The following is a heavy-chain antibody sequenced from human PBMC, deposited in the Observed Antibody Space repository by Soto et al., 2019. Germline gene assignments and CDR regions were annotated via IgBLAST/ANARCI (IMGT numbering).Heavy chain of an antibody. D-gene: IGHD2-21*02. CDR2: FYWDDDK. J-gene: IGHJ6*02. V-gene: IGHV2-5*02. Sequence: QITLKESGPTLVKPTQTLTLTCTFSGFSLSTTGVGVGWFRQPPGKALEGVGLFYWDDDKRYNPSLNTRLTITKDTSKNQVVLAMTNMDPVDTATYYCVQSRCGGDCLQSYSSHSYYGLDVWGQGTTVTVSS. CDR3: VQSRCGGDCLQSYSSHSYYGLDV. CDR1: GFSLSTTGVG.